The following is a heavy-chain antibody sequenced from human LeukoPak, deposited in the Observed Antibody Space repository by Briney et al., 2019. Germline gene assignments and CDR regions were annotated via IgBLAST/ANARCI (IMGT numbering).Heavy chain of an antibody. J-gene: IGHJ4*02. CDR2: INPSSGDT. Sequence: ASVKVSCKTSGYTFTVRYMHWVRQAPGQGLEWMGWINPSSGDTNYAQKFQGRVTMTRDTSISTAYMDLSRLRSDDTAVYYCARVPRPKYAGGQWDGDYWGQGTLVTVSS. CDR1: GYTFTVRY. D-gene: IGHD1-26*01. CDR3: ARVPRPKYAGGQWDGDY. V-gene: IGHV1-2*02.